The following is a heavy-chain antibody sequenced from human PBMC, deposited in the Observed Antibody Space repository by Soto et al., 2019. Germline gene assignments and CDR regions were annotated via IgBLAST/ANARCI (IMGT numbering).Heavy chain of an antibody. V-gene: IGHV1-3*01. D-gene: IGHD3-10*01. CDR2: INVGSDYI. J-gene: IGHJ4*01. Sequence: GASVKVSCKASGYIFINYAIHWVRQAPGQRLEWLGCINVGSDYIQDSQNFKGRLSISRDTSANTVYMELSSLTTEDTATYYCARGDGPGSWLIDYWG. CDR3: ARGDGPGSWLIDY. CDR1: GYIFINYA.